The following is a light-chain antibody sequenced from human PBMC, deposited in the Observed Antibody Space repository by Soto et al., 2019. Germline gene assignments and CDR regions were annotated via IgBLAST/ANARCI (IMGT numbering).Light chain of an antibody. J-gene: IGKJ1*01. CDR1: QSLNSFY. Sequence: EIVLTQSPGPLSLSPGERATLSCRASQSLNSFYLAWYQQKPGQAPRLLIYGSSNRATGIPDRFSGSGSGTDFTLTISRLDPEDFAVYYCQQYDISPRTFGQGTKVDIK. CDR2: GSS. V-gene: IGKV3-20*01. CDR3: QQYDISPRT.